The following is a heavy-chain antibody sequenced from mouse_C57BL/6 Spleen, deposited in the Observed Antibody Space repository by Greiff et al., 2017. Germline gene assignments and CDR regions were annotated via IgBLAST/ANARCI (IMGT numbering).Heavy chain of an antibody. J-gene: IGHJ2*01. D-gene: IGHD3-2*02. Sequence: VQLQQPGAELVKPGASVKMSCTASGYTFTSYWITWVKQRPGQGLEWIGVIYPGSGSTNYNEKFKSKATMTVDTSSSTAYMQLSSLTSEDSAVYYCAKAQASFDDWGQGTTLTVSS. CDR3: AKAQASFDD. CDR2: IYPGSGST. V-gene: IGHV1-55*01. CDR1: GYTFTSYW.